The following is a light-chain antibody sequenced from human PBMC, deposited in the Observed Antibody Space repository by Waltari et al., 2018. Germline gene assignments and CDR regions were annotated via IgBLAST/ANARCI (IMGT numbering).Light chain of an antibody. V-gene: IGKV3D-15*01. J-gene: IGKJ5*01. CDR2: SAS. CDR3: QQYNNWPPIT. Sequence: EIVMTQSPPTLSVSPGERATLSCRASQSVSNSLAWYQHRPGRAPMLLIHSASTRAPGIPARFSGSGSETEFTLTISNLQSEDFALYYCQQYNNWPPITFGQGTRLEIK. CDR1: QSVSNS.